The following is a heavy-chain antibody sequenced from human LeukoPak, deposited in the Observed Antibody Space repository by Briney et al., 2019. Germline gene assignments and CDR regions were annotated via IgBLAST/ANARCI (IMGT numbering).Heavy chain of an antibody. CDR1: GGSISSSSYY. J-gene: IGHJ4*02. CDR2: IYYSGST. CDR3: AGYCSGGSCYSFGVDY. Sequence: SETLSLTCTVSGGSISSSSYYWGWIRQPPGKGLEWIGSIYYSGSTYYNPSLKSRVTMSVDTSKNQFSLKLSSVTAADTAVYYCAGYCSGGSCYSFGVDYWGQGTLVTVSS. D-gene: IGHD2-15*01. V-gene: IGHV4-39*07.